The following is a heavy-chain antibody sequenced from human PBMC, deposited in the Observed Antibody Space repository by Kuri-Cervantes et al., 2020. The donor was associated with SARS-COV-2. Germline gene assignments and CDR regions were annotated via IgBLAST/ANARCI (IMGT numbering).Heavy chain of an antibody. CDR3: ARDQMYSSGWYGFDP. CDR2: IYYSGST. J-gene: IGHJ5*02. D-gene: IGHD6-19*01. CDR1: GGSISSSSYY. Sequence: SETLSLTCTVSGGSISSSSYYWGWIRQPPGKGLEWIGSIYYSGSTYYNPSLKSRVTISVDTSKNQFSLKLSSVTAADTAVYYCARDQMYSSGWYGFDPWGQGTLVTVSS. V-gene: IGHV4-39*07.